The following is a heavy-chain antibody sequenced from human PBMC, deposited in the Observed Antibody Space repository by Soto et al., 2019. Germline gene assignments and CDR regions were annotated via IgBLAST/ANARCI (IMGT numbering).Heavy chain of an antibody. CDR2: IYPGDSDT. CDR3: AREYSSTWYIDY. D-gene: IGHD6-13*01. V-gene: IGHV5-51*01. Sequence: GESLKISCQGSGYSFTTYWIAWVRQMPGKGLEWMGIIYPGDSDTRYSPTFQGQVTISADKSISTAYLQWSSLKASDTAMYYCAREYSSTWYIDYWGQGTLVTVSS. J-gene: IGHJ4*02. CDR1: GYSFTTYW.